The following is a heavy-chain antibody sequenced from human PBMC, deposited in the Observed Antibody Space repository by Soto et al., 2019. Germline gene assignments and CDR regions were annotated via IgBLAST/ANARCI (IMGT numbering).Heavy chain of an antibody. CDR3: ARQIHDSNTGPKPQYHFDT. Sequence: GEALKFCCKGSGYSFAGYWITWVRQKPGKGLEWMGRIDPSDSQTYYSPSFRGHVTISVTKPTTTVFLQWSSLRASGTAMYYCARQIHDSNTGPKPQYHFDTWGQGTPVTASS. J-gene: IGHJ4*02. D-gene: IGHD5-18*01. V-gene: IGHV5-10-1*01. CDR2: IDPSDSQT. CDR1: GYSFAGYW.